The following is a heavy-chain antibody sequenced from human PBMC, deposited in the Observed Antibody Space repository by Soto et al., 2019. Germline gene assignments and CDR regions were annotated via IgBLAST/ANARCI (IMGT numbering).Heavy chain of an antibody. CDR3: AREYNYDSSGIGFDS. J-gene: IGHJ4*02. D-gene: IGHD3-22*01. V-gene: IGHV4-61*01. CDR2: MSYSGST. Sequence: SETLSLTCTVSGGSVSSGSYYWSWIRQPPGKGLEWIGYMSYSGSTNYNPSLKSRVTISVDTSKNQFSLKLTSVTAADTAVYYCAREYNYDSSGIGFDSWGQGTLVTVSS. CDR1: GGSVSSGSYY.